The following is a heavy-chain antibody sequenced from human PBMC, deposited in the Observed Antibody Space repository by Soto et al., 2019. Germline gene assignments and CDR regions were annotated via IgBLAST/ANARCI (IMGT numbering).Heavy chain of an antibody. D-gene: IGHD2-2*01. V-gene: IGHV4-31*03. CDR2: IYYSGST. CDR3: ARSPIVVVPAVKAPIFGSMDV. CDR1: GGSISSGGYY. Sequence: SETLSLTCTVSGGSISSGGYYWSWIRQHPGKGLEWIGYIYYSGSTYYNPSLKSRVTISVDTSKNQFSLKLSSGTAADTAVYYCARSPIVVVPAVKAPIFGSMDVWGQGTTVTV. J-gene: IGHJ6*02.